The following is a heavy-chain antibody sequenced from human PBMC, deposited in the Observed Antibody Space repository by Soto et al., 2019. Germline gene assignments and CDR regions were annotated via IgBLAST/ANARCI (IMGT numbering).Heavy chain of an antibody. CDR3: ARALRIAAAVQHLQH. V-gene: IGHV1-46*03. Sequence: ASVKVSCKASGYTFTSYYMHWVRQAPGQGLEWMGIINPSGGSTSYAQKFQGRVTMTRDTSTSTVYMELSSLRSEDTAVYYCARALRIAAAVQHLQHWGQGTLVTVSS. CDR2: INPSGGST. D-gene: IGHD6-13*01. CDR1: GYTFTSYY. J-gene: IGHJ1*01.